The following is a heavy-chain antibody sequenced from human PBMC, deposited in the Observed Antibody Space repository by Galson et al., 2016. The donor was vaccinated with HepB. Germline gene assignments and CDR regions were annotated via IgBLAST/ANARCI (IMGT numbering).Heavy chain of an antibody. CDR3: ARAGEYSFGLGIHFDY. Sequence: SETLSLTCTVSGDSISSSSFYWSWIRQPPGKGLEWMGYIFYTGSTNYNPSLKSRVTISIDTSKRQFFLKLRSVTAVVAAVYYCARAGEYSFGLGIHFDYWGQGTLVTVSS. V-gene: IGHV4-61*01. D-gene: IGHD5-18*01. J-gene: IGHJ4*02. CDR1: GDSISSSSFY. CDR2: IFYTGST.